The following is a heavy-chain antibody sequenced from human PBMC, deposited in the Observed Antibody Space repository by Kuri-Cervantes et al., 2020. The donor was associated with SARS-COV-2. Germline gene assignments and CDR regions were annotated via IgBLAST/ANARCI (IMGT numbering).Heavy chain of an antibody. CDR1: VFTLSSFA. J-gene: IGHJ4*02. CDR3: VKDFWSGYPTYYFDY. D-gene: IGHD3-3*01. V-gene: IGHV3-30*18. Sequence: GGSLRLSCTASVFTLSSFAMHWVRQAPGKGLEWAAVISDDGSNKFYSDSVRGRFTISRDNSKNTLYLQMDSLRVEDTAVYYCVKDFWSGYPTYYFDYWGQGTQVTVSS. CDR2: ISDDGSNK.